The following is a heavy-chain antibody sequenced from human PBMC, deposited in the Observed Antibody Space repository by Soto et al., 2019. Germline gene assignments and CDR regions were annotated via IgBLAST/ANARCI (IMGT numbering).Heavy chain of an antibody. D-gene: IGHD3-3*01. CDR2: IGTAGDP. V-gene: IGHV3-13*05. J-gene: IGHJ6*02. Sequence: PGGSLRLSCAASGFTFSSYDMHWVRQATGKGLEWVSAIGTAGDPYYPGSVKGRFTISRENAKNSLYLQMNSLRAGDTAVYYCARGASRNYDFWSGYYPGMDVWGQGTTVTVSS. CDR1: GFTFSSYD. CDR3: ARGASRNYDFWSGYYPGMDV.